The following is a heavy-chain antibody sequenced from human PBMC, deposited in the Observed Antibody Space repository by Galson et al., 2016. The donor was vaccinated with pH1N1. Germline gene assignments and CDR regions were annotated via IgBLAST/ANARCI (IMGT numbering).Heavy chain of an antibody. V-gene: IGHV1-69*08. CDR1: GDTFRTHT. CDR2: ITPAFGTA. J-gene: IGHJ4*02. CDR3: VRGGQLVRYIDY. Sequence: SVKVSCKASGDTFRTHTFNWVRQAPGQGLEWMGRITPAFGTADYAQKFQGRVAVTADKSTSTVYMEMLSLKSDDTAVYYCVRGGQLVRYIDYWGQGTRVTVSS. D-gene: IGHD6-6*01.